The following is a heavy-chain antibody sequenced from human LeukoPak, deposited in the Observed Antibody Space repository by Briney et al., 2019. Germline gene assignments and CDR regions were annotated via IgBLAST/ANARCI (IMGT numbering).Heavy chain of an antibody. D-gene: IGHD1-26*01. CDR2: IHPKSGGT. J-gene: IGHJ3*02. CDR3: AKDLQWELPRGDALDI. CDR1: GSTFTDYF. V-gene: IGHV1-2*02. Sequence: ASVKVSCKSSGSTFTDYFMHWVGQAPGLGLEGRGWIHPKSGGTNYAQNFQGRVTMTRNTSISTAYMELSRLRSDDTAVYYCAKDLQWELPRGDALDIWGQGTMVTVSS.